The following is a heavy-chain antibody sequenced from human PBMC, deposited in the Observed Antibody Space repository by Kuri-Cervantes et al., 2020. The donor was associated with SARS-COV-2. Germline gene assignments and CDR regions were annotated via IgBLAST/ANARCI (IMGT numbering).Heavy chain of an antibody. CDR2: ISAYNGNT. J-gene: IGHJ5*02. CDR3: ARAIAAADPTGWFDP. Sequence: ASVKVSCKASGGTFSSYAISWLRQAPGQGLEWMGWISAYNGNTNYAQKLQGRVTMTTDTSTSTAYMELRSLRSDDTAVYYCARAIAAADPTGWFDPWGQGTLVTVSS. V-gene: IGHV1-18*01. D-gene: IGHD6-13*01. CDR1: GGTFSSYA.